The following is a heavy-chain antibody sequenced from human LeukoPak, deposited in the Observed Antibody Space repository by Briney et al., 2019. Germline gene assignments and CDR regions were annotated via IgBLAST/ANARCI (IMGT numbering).Heavy chain of an antibody. CDR2: INQNEVVK. CDR1: GFMFGDYW. CDR3: TRTVNAASDF. D-gene: IGHD2-15*01. V-gene: IGHV3-7*03. J-gene: IGHJ4*02. Sequence: GGSLRLSCVASGFMFGDYWMRWVRQAPGKGLEWVASINQNEVVKYYVDSVKGRLTISRDNAKTSLFLQMNSLRIDDTAMYYCTRTVNAASDFWGQGTLVTVSS.